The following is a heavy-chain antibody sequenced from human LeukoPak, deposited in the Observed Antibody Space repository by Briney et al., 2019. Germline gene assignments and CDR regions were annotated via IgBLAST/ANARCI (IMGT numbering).Heavy chain of an antibody. CDR3: ARRSGIAVAGAFDY. Sequence: GGSLRLSCAASGFTFSSYGMNWVRQAPGKGLEWVSSISSSSSYIYYADSVQGRFTITRDNAKNSLYLQMNSLRAEDTAVYYCARRSGIAVAGAFDYWGQGTLVTVSS. J-gene: IGHJ4*02. D-gene: IGHD6-19*01. V-gene: IGHV3-21*04. CDR2: ISSSSSYI. CDR1: GFTFSSYG.